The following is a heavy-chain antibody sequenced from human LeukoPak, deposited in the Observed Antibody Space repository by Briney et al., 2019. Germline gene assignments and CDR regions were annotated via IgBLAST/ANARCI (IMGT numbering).Heavy chain of an antibody. CDR1: GFTFSRYW. Sequence: GGSLRLSCAASGFTFSRYWMSWVRQAPGKGLEWVANIKQDGSEKYYVDSVKGRFSISRDNAKNSLYLQMNSLRAEDTAVYYCARVKGIDENYDYWGQGTLVTVSS. CDR3: ARVKGIDENYDY. D-gene: IGHD2/OR15-2a*01. V-gene: IGHV3-7*01. J-gene: IGHJ4*02. CDR2: IKQDGSEK.